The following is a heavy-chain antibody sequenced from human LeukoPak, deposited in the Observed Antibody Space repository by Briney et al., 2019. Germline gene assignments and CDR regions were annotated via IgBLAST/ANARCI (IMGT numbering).Heavy chain of an antibody. J-gene: IGHJ4*02. CDR2: ISGSGGST. CDR1: GFTFSSYA. CDR3: AKSLDYGGNRARLDF. Sequence: GGSLRLSCAASGFTFSSYAMSWVRQAPGKGLEWVSAISGSGGSTYYADSVKGRFTISRDNSKNTLYLQMNSLRVDDTAVYYCAKSLDYGGNRARLDFWGQGTLVTVSS. D-gene: IGHD4-23*01. V-gene: IGHV3-23*01.